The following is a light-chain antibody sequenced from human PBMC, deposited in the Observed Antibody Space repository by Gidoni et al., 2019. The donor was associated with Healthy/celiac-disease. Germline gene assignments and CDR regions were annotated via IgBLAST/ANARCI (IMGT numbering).Light chain of an antibody. CDR1: SSDVGSYNL. Sequence: QSALTQPASVSGSPGQSITISCTGTSSDVGSYNLVSWYQQHPGKAPKVIVYEVNKRPSGVSNRFSASKSGNTASLTISGLQAGDEADYYCCSYAGSTTWVFGGGTKLTVL. V-gene: IGLV2-23*02. J-gene: IGLJ3*02. CDR2: EVN. CDR3: CSYAGSTTWV.